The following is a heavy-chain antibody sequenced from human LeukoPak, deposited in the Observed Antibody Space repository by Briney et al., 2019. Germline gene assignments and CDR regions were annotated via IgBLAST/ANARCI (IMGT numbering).Heavy chain of an antibody. D-gene: IGHD6-13*01. Sequence: SQTLSLTCAISGDSVSSNSAAWNWIRQSPSRGLEWLGKTYYRSKWYTDYAISVKSRITINPDTFKNQFSLQLNSVTPEDAAVYYCARGDYSSWYGFDYWGQGTLVTVSS. J-gene: IGHJ4*02. V-gene: IGHV6-1*01. CDR3: ARGDYSSWYGFDY. CDR1: GDSVSSNSAA. CDR2: TYYRSKWYT.